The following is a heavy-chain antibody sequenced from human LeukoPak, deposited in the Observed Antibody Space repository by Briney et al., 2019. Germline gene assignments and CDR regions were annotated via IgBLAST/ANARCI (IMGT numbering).Heavy chain of an antibody. Sequence: SETLSLTCAVSGYPISSGYYRGWIRPPPGDGLEWIGRIYHSGSTYYNPSLKSRVTISVDTSKNQFSLKLSSVTAADTAVYYCARAGYCSGGSCYSWFDPWGQGTLVTVSS. J-gene: IGHJ5*02. CDR2: IYHSGST. D-gene: IGHD2-15*01. V-gene: IGHV4-38-2*01. CDR3: ARAGYCSGGSCYSWFDP. CDR1: GYPISSGYY.